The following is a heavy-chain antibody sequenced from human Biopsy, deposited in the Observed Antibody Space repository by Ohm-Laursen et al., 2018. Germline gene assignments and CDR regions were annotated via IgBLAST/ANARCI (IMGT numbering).Heavy chain of an antibody. CDR1: GGPISNNNYY. CDR2: IFYRGST. Sequence: SETPSLTCTVSGGPISNNNYYWGWIRQPPGKGLEWIGSIFYRGSTHYKPSFKSRVNISVDTSKNQFSLKLNSVTAADTAVYYCARDYDTSGYYYVSWGQGTLVTVSS. D-gene: IGHD3-22*01. J-gene: IGHJ5*02. V-gene: IGHV4-39*01. CDR3: ARDYDTSGYYYVS.